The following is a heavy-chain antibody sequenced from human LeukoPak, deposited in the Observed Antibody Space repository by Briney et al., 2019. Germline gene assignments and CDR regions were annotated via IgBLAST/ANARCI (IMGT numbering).Heavy chain of an antibody. CDR1: EFSFSNFA. J-gene: IGHJ5*02. D-gene: IGHD1-1*01. CDR3: AREDNTLWFDP. CDR2: ISYDGSIR. V-gene: IGHV3-30-3*01. Sequence: PGGSLRLSCAASEFSFSNFAMYWVRQAPGKGLEWLAVISYDGSIRYYADSVKGRFTISRDNSNNTVHLQMNSLRPDDSALYYCAREDNTLWFDPWGQGTLVTVSS.